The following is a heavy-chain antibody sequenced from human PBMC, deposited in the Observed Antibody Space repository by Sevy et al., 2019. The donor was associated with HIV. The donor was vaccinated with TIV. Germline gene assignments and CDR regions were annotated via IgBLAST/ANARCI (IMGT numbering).Heavy chain of an antibody. CDR3: AREGCTKPHDY. Sequence: GGSLRLSCAASGFTFSKYSMSWVRQPPGKGLEWVSTLSFGCGEINYADSVKGRFTISRDNSKSSVYLQMNNLRPADTAVYYCAREGCTKPHDYWGQGTLVTASS. CDR2: LSFGCGEI. CDR1: GFTFSKYS. V-gene: IGHV3-23*01. J-gene: IGHJ4*02. D-gene: IGHD2-8*01.